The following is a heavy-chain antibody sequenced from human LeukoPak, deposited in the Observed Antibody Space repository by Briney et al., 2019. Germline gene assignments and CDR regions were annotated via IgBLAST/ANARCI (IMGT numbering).Heavy chain of an antibody. CDR1: GGTFSSYA. CDR3: ARDRRGYGDQLDY. D-gene: IGHD4-17*01. CDR2: IIPIFGTA. Sequence: ASVKVSCTASGGTFSSYAISWVRQAPGQGLEWMGGIIPIFGTANYAQKFQGRVTITADKSTSTAYMELSSLRSDDTAVYYCARDRRGYGDQLDYWGQGTLVTVSS. J-gene: IGHJ4*02. V-gene: IGHV1-69*06.